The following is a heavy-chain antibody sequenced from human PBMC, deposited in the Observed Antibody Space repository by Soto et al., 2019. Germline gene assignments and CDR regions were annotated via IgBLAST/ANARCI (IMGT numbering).Heavy chain of an antibody. D-gene: IGHD5-12*01. CDR3: ARKTDSGYDYAFDI. Sequence: SESLSLTCTVSGGSISSYYWSWIRQPPGKGLEWIGYIYYSGSTNYNPSLKSRVTISVDTSKNQFSLKLSSVTAADTAVYYCARKTDSGYDYAFDIWGQGTMVT. CDR2: IYYSGST. V-gene: IGHV4-59*01. CDR1: GGSISSYY. J-gene: IGHJ3*02.